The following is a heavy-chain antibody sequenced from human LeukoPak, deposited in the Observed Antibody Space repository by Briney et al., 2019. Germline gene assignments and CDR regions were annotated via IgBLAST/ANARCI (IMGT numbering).Heavy chain of an antibody. CDR3: ARDPILNWFDP. J-gene: IGHJ5*02. V-gene: IGHV4-59*01. CDR1: GGSISSYY. CDR2: IYYSGST. Sequence: SETLSLTCTVSGGSISSYYWTWIRQPPGKGLEWIGYIYYSGSTNYNPSLKSRVTISVDTSKNQFSLKLTSVTAADTAVYYCARDPILNWFDPWGQGTLVTVSS.